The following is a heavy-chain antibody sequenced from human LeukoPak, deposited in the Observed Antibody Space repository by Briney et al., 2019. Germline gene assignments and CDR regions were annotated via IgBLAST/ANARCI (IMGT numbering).Heavy chain of an antibody. CDR1: GFPFSNYG. V-gene: IGHV3-30*03. Sequence: GGSLRLSCAASGFPFSNYGMNWVRQAPGKGPEWVAIISYDESNKDYADSVKGRFTISRDNSKNTLYLQMNSLRVEDTAVYSCVRGGWWFDPWGQGTLVTVSS. J-gene: IGHJ5*02. CDR2: ISYDESNK. CDR3: VRGGWWFDP.